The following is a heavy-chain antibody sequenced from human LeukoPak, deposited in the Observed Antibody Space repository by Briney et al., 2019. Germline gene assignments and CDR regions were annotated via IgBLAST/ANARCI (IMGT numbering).Heavy chain of an antibody. J-gene: IGHJ4*02. CDR2: INKDGSTT. CDR3: VGSLGGNDN. D-gene: IGHD3-10*01. CDR1: GLIFSSNW. V-gene: IGHV3-74*01. Sequence: GGSLRLSCAASGLIFSSNWMHWVRQAPGKGLVWVSNINKDGSTTNYADSVKGRFTISRDNARNTLYLQMNSLRVEDTAVYYCVGSLGGNDNWGQGTLVSVSS.